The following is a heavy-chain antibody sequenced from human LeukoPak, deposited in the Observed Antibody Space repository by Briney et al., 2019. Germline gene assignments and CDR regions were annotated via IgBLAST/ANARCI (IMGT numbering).Heavy chain of an antibody. V-gene: IGHV3-21*01. CDR1: GFSFSNYY. J-gene: IGHJ4*02. CDR3: ARENHGSFDY. D-gene: IGHD1-14*01. CDR2: ISSGSTYI. Sequence: GGSLRLSCAASGFSFSNYYVNWVRQAPGKGLEWVSGISSGSTYIFYADSVRGRFAISRDNARNSLYLQMNSLRADDTAVYYCARENHGSFDYWGQGSLVTVSS.